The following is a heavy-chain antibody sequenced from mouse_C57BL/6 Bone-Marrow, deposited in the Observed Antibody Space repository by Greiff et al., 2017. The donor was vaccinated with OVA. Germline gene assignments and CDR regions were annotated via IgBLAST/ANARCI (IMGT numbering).Heavy chain of an antibody. J-gene: IGHJ2*01. D-gene: IGHD1-1*01. CDR3: ARGILRCFDY. CDR2: ISYDGSN. CDR1: GYSITSGYY. V-gene: IGHV3-6*01. Sequence: VQLKESGPGLVKPSQSLSLTCSVTGYSITSGYYWNWIRQFPGNKLEWMGYISYDGSNNYNPSLKNRISITRDTSKNQFFLKLNSVTTEDTATYYCARGILRCFDYWGQGTTLTVSS.